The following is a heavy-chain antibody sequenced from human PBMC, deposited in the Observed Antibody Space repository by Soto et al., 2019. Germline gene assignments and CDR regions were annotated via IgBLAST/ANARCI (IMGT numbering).Heavy chain of an antibody. CDR1: GGSISSSSYY. J-gene: IGHJ5*02. Sequence: SETLSLTCTVSGGSISSSSYYWGWIRQPPGKGLEWIGSIYYSGSTYYNPSLKSRVTISVDASKNQFSLKLSSVTAADTAVYYCARHVAAAGTLYRWFDPWGQGTLVTVSS. CDR3: ARHVAAAGTLYRWFDP. V-gene: IGHV4-39*01. D-gene: IGHD6-13*01. CDR2: IYYSGST.